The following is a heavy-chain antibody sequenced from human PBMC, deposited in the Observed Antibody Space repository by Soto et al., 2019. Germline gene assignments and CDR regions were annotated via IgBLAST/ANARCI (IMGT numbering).Heavy chain of an antibody. CDR1: GRSINSYY. CDR3: ARTYDSNGYANEFDS. Sequence: PSETLSLTCNVSGRSINSYYWSWFRQPPGKGLEWIGYIYDSGITSYNPSLKSRVTMSADTSKNQFSLKLTSVTGADTAVYYCARTYDSNGYANEFDSWGQGILVTVS. CDR2: IYDSGIT. D-gene: IGHD3-22*01. J-gene: IGHJ4*02. V-gene: IGHV4-59*01.